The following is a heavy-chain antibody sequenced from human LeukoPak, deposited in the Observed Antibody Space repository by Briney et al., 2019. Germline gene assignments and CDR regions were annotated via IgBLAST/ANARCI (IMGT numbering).Heavy chain of an antibody. V-gene: IGHV3-74*01. J-gene: IGHJ4*02. CDR1: GFTFSNYW. D-gene: IGHD3-3*01. Sequence: GGSLRLSCAASGFTFSNYWMHWVRQAPGKGLVWVSRIYSDGSGISYADSVKGRFTISRDNAKNSLYLQMNSLRAEDTAVYYCARDYESNVLRFLEWLLYPNFFDYWGQGTLVTVSS. CDR2: IYSDGSGI. CDR3: ARDYESNVLRFLEWLLYPNFFDY.